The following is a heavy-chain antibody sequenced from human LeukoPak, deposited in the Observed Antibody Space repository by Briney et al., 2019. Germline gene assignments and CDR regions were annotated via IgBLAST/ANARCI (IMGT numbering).Heavy chain of an antibody. CDR1: GYTFTAYY. CDR3: ARYSPDSSFDY. D-gene: IGHD3-22*01. CDR2: MNPNSGNT. V-gene: IGHV1-8*03. Sequence: GASVKVSCKASGYTFTAYYIHWVRQATGQGLEWMGWMNPNSGNTGYAQKFQGRVTITRNTSISTAYMELSSLRSEDTAVYYCARYSPDSSFDYWGQGTLVTVSS. J-gene: IGHJ4*02.